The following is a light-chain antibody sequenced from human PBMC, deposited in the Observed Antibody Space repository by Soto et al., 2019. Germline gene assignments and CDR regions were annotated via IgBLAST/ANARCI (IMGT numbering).Light chain of an antibody. CDR1: SSDIGASNY. J-gene: IGLJ1*01. V-gene: IGLV2-14*01. Sequence: QSALTQPASVSGSPGQSITISCTGTSSDIGASNYVSWYQQRPGKAPKVMIYEVSNRPSGISNRFSGSKSGNTASLTISGLQAEDEADYYCSSYAANSVTLYVFGTGTKLTVL. CDR2: EVS. CDR3: SSYAANSVTLYV.